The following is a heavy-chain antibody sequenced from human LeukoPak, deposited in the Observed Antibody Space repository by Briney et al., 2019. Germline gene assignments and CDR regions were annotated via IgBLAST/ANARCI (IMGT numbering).Heavy chain of an antibody. CDR1: GFTFSTAS. J-gene: IGHJ4*02. Sequence: GGSLRLSCAASGFTFSTASLHWVRQAPGRGLEWVSAFDTGFGTYYPDSLRGQFTISRDNSKNTLFLQMNSLRAEDTAVYYCARSSGWWSLDYWGQGTLVTVSS. D-gene: IGHD6-19*01. V-gene: IGHV3-23*01. CDR2: FDTGFGT. CDR3: ARSSGWWSLDY.